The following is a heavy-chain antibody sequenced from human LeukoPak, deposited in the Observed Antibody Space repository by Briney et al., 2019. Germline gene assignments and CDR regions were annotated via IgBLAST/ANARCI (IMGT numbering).Heavy chain of an antibody. CDR3: ARDRLWFGEES. J-gene: IGHJ5*02. CDR1: GFTFSSNW. CDR2: INSDGTTT. V-gene: IGHV3-74*01. D-gene: IGHD3-10*01. Sequence: PGGSLRLSCAASGFTFSSNWMHWVRQAPGKGLVWVSRINSDGTTTSYADSVKGRFTISRDNAKNTLFLQMNSLRAEDTAVYYCARDRLWFGEESWGQGTLVTVSA.